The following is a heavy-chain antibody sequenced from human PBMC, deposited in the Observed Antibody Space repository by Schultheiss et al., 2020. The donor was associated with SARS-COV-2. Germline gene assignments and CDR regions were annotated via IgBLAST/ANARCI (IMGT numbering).Heavy chain of an antibody. CDR3: AREPSTMQGIAAAGTGYYFDY. D-gene: IGHD6-13*01. J-gene: IGHJ4*02. CDR1: GFTFSSYA. CDR2: ISYDGSNK. V-gene: IGHV3-30*04. Sequence: GGSLRLSCAASGFTFSSYAMHWVRQAPGKGLEWVAVISYDGSNKYYADSVKGRFTISRDNAKNSLYLQMNSLRAEDTAVYYCAREPSTMQGIAAAGTGYYFDYWGQGTLVTVSS.